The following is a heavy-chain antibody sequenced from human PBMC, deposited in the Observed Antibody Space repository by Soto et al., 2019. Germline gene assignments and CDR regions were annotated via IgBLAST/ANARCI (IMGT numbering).Heavy chain of an antibody. D-gene: IGHD3-10*01. CDR2: IKQDGSEK. Sequence: EVKLVESGGGLVQPGGSLRLSCAASGFTFSSVWMHWVRQAPGKGLEWVANIKQDGSEKYYVGSVKGRFAISRDNAKNSLYLQMNSLTAEDTAVYYCASSNDYGFGSYWGQVTPVTVSS. V-gene: IGHV3-7*05. CDR1: GFTFSSVW. CDR3: ASSNDYGFGSY. J-gene: IGHJ4*02.